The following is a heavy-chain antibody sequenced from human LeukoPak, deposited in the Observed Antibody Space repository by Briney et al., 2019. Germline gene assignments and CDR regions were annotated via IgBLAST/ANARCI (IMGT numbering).Heavy chain of an antibody. J-gene: IGHJ4*02. D-gene: IGHD1-26*01. Sequence: ASVKVSCKASGYTFTNYGISWVRQAPGQGLEWMGWISAYNGNTNYAQKLQGRVTMTTDTSTSTAYMELRSLRSDDTAVYYCARGDSGSYATGPDYWGQGTLVTVSS. CDR2: ISAYNGNT. CDR3: ARGDSGSYATGPDY. CDR1: GYTFTNYG. V-gene: IGHV1-18*01.